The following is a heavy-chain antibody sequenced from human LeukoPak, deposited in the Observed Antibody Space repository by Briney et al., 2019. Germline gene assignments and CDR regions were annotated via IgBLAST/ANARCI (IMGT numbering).Heavy chain of an antibody. Sequence: PGGSLRLSCAASGFTFRSYGMSWVRQGPGKGLVWVSRINSDGSGTSYADSVKGRFTISRDNAKNTLYLQMNSLRAEDTAVYYCARDRYTVTTQGLAYWGQGTLVTVSS. D-gene: IGHD4-17*01. CDR2: INSDGSGT. CDR3: ARDRYTVTTQGLAY. V-gene: IGHV3-74*01. CDR1: GFTFRSYG. J-gene: IGHJ4*02.